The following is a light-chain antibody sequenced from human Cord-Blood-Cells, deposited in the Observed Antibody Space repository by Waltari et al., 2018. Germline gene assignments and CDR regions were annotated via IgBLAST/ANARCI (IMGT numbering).Light chain of an antibody. CDR2: DAS. V-gene: IGKV3-15*01. J-gene: IGKJ4*01. CDR1: QSVSSN. Sequence: EIVMTQSPATLSVPPGERATLTCRASQSVSSNLAWYQQKPGQAPSLLIYDASTSATGIPARFSGSGSGTEFTLTISSLQSEDFAVYYCQQYNNWPLTFGGGTKVEIK. CDR3: QQYNNWPLT.